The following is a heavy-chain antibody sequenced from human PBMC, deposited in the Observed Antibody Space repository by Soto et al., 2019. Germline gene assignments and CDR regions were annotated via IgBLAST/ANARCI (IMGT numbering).Heavy chain of an antibody. D-gene: IGHD2-21*02. Sequence: SSVKVSCKAPGGTFTSYAISFVRQPPVQRLEWMGWIIPIFPTANYAQKFQGRVTITADESTSTAYMELSSLRSEDTGVYYCVSCALRLRPTSQEYWCKGTLGTGSS. CDR3: VSCALRLRPTSQEY. CDR1: GGTFTSYA. CDR2: IIPIFPTA. J-gene: IGHJ4*02. V-gene: IGHV1-69*13.